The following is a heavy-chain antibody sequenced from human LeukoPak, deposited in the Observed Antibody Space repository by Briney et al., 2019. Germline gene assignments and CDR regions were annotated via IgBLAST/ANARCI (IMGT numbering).Heavy chain of an antibody. V-gene: IGHV3-43D*03. CDR1: GFTFDDYA. CDR3: ATAPYDSSGIFVY. D-gene: IGHD3-22*01. CDR2: ISWDGDST. Sequence: SGGSLRLSCAASGFTFDDYAMHWVRQAPGKGLECVSLISWDGDSTYYADSVKGRFTISRDNNKNSLYLKMNSLRTEDTALYYCATAPYDSSGIFVYWGQGTLVTVSS. J-gene: IGHJ4*02.